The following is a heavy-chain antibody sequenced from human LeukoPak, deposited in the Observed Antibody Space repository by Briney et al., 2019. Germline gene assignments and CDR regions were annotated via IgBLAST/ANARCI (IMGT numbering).Heavy chain of an antibody. V-gene: IGHV4-34*01. CDR1: GGSFSGYY. D-gene: IGHD5-24*01. CDR3: ARPRGYNLSGLCY. J-gene: IGHJ4*02. CDR2: INHSGST. Sequence: PSETLSLTCAVYGGSFSGYYWSWIRQPPGKGLEWIGEINHSGSTNYNPSLKRRVNISVDTSKKQFSLKLSSVTAADTAVYYCARPRGYNLSGLCYWGQGTLVTVSS.